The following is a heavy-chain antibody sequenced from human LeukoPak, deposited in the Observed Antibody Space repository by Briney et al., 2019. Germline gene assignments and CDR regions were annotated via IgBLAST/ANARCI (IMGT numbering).Heavy chain of an antibody. CDR1: GFPFNAYW. CDR3: ARSLPYGTTWYGRSGF. Sequence: GGSLRLSCAASGFPFNAYWMTWVRQAPGKGLEWVANIRQDGDTKYYADSVKGRFTISRDNAMNSLYLQMNSLRAEDTATYYCARSLPYGTTWYGRSGFWGQGTLVTVSS. V-gene: IGHV3-7*03. J-gene: IGHJ4*02. CDR2: IRQDGDTK. D-gene: IGHD6-13*01.